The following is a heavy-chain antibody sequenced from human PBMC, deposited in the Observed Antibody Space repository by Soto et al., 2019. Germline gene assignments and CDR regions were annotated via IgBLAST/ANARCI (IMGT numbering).Heavy chain of an antibody. CDR1: GGTFISYV. CDR2: IIPMFNIT. V-gene: IGHV1-69*13. CDR3: ARWPTVSRPTYGMDV. Sequence: VKVSCKASGGTFISYVYNWVRQAPGQGLEWMGGIIPMFNITNFAQKFQGRITITADESTTTAYMELSSLRSEDTAVYYCARWPTVSRPTYGMDVWGQGTTVTVSS. J-gene: IGHJ6*02. D-gene: IGHD4-4*01.